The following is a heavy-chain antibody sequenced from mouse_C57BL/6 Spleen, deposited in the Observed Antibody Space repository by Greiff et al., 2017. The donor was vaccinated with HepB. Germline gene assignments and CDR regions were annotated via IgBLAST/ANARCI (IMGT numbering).Heavy chain of an antibody. V-gene: IGHV1-69*01. CDR3: ARGGAYYSMDY. CDR1: GYTFTSYW. CDR2: IDPSDSYT. Sequence: QVQLQQPGAELVMPGASVKLSCKASGYTFTSYWMHWVKQRPGQGLEWIGEIDPSDSYTNYNQKFKGKSTLTVDKSSSTAYMQRSSLTSEDSAVYYCARGGAYYSMDYWGQGTSVTVSS. J-gene: IGHJ4*01.